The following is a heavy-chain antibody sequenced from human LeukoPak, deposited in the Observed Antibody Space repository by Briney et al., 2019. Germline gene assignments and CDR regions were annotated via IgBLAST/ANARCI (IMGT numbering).Heavy chain of an antibody. CDR1: GDSVSSSSTIYY. J-gene: IGHJ4*02. D-gene: IGHD2-2*01. V-gene: IGHV4-39*01. Sequence: SETLSLTCTVSGDSVSSSSTIYYWGWVRQPPGKGLEWIGSISYSGSTYYNPSLRSRVTISADTSNNHFSLKLTSVTAADTAVYYCARHRPSHCYDYWGQGTLVTVSS. CDR3: ARHRPSHCYDY. CDR2: ISYSGST.